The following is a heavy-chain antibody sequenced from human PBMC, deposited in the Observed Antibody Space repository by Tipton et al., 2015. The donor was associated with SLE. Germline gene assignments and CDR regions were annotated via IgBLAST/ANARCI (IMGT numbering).Heavy chain of an antibody. D-gene: IGHD2-21*02. CDR2: IYYSGST. Sequence: TLSLTCTVSGGSISSYYWSWIRQPPGKGLEWIGYIYYSGSTNYNPSLKRRVTISVDTSKNQFSLNLNSVTAADTAVYYCARGGTAKVNDYWGQGTLVTVSS. CDR1: GGSISSYY. J-gene: IGHJ4*02. CDR3: ARGGTAKVNDY. V-gene: IGHV4-59*01.